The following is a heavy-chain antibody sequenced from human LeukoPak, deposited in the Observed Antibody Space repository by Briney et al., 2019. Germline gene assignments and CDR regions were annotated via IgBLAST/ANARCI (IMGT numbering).Heavy chain of an antibody. J-gene: IGHJ4*02. V-gene: IGHV3-21*06. D-gene: IGHD3-9*01. CDR2: ITSGGTYT. CDR1: GFTFSTYN. Sequence: GGSLRLSCAASGFTFSTYNMNWGRQAPGKGLKWVSSITSGGTYTYYADSVKGRFTTSRDNAKNSLSLQLSSLRAEDTAVYYCARGHYDILTASYKWTPDYWGQGILVTVSS. CDR3: ARGHYDILTASYKWTPDY.